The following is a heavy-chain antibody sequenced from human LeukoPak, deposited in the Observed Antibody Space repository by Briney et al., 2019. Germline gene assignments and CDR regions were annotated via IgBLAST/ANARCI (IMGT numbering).Heavy chain of an antibody. Sequence: SETLSLXCTVSGGSISSSSYYWGWIRQPPEKGLEWIGSIYYSGITYYNPSLKSRVTISVDTSKNQFSLKLCSVTAADTAVYYCARHVIMITFGGVIVPEMGYFDYWGQGTLVTVSS. J-gene: IGHJ4*02. V-gene: IGHV4-39*01. CDR1: GGSISSSSYY. CDR3: ARHVIMITFGGVIVPEMGYFDY. CDR2: IYYSGIT. D-gene: IGHD3-16*02.